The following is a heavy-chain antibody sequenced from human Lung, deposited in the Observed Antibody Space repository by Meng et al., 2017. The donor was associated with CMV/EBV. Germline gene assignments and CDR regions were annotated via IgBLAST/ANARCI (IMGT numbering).Heavy chain of an antibody. J-gene: IGHJ4*02. D-gene: IGHD6-13*01. Sequence: ASVKVSCKATGYTFTSYDINWVRQATGQGLEWMGWMNPNSGNTGYAQKFQGRVTITRNSSISTAYMELSSLRSEDTAVYYCARGSSSYFDYWGQGTLVTVSS. CDR1: GYTFTSYD. V-gene: IGHV1-8*03. CDR2: MNPNSGNT. CDR3: ARGSSSYFDY.